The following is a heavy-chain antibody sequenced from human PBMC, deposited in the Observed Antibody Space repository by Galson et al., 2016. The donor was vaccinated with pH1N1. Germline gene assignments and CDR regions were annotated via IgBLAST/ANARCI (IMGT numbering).Heavy chain of an antibody. J-gene: IGHJ4*02. CDR1: GFTFSDYA. D-gene: IGHD6-6*01. CDR2: MSYVGNNK. CDR3: AKLASYSTSSVASYFDS. V-gene: IGHV3-30*18. Sequence: SLRLSCAASGFTFSDYAMHWVRQAPGKGLEWVAIMSYVGNNKYYADSVKGRFTISRDNSKNTLYLQMNSLRAEDTAVYYWAKLASYSTSSVASYFDSWGQGALVTVSS.